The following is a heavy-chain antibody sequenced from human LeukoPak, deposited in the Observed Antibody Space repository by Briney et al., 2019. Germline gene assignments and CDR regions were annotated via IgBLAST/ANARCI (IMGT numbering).Heavy chain of an antibody. CDR3: ARRASSSGWRRDDAFDI. J-gene: IGHJ3*02. CDR1: GYSFTSYW. CDR2: IYPGDSDT. D-gene: IGHD6-19*01. Sequence: GESLKISCKGSGYSFTSYWIGWVRQMPGKGLEWMGIIYPGDSDTRYSPSFQGQVTISADKSISTAYLQWSSLKASDTAMYYCARRASSSGWRRDDAFDIWGQGTMVTVSS. V-gene: IGHV5-51*01.